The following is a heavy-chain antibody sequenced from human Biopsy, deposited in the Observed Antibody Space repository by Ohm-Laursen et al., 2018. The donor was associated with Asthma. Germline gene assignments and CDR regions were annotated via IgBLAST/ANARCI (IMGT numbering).Heavy chain of an antibody. CDR2: ISFDGSNK. V-gene: IGHV3-30*18. J-gene: IGHJ4*02. D-gene: IGHD1-26*01. CDR1: GFTFSNYG. CDR3: AKDVFPGWELRRGPDY. Sequence: SLRLSCAASGFTFSNYGMHWGRQAPGKGLDWVAVISFDGSNKNYTDSVKGRFTIPRDNSRNTLHLQMNSLRAEDTAVYYCAKDVFPGWELRRGPDYWGQGTLVTVSS.